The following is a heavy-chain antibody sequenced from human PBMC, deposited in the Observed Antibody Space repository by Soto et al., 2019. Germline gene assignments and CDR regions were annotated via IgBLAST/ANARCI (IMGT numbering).Heavy chain of an antibody. V-gene: IGHV3-33*01. Sequence: QVQLVESGGGVVQPGRSLRLSCAASGSTFSNYGMHWVRQAPAKGLEWVAVIWDDGNNKYYADSVKGRFTISRDNSKNTLYLQMNSLRVEDTAVYYCARDVLGDSSGCSDYWGQGTLVTVSS. CDR3: ARDVLGDSSGCSDY. CDR1: GSTFSNYG. J-gene: IGHJ4*02. D-gene: IGHD6-19*01. CDR2: IWDDGNNK.